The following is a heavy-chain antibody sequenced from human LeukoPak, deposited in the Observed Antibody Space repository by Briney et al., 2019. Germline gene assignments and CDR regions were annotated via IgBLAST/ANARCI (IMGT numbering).Heavy chain of an antibody. Sequence: PSETLSLTCAVYGGSFSGYYWSWIRQPAGKGLEWIGRIYTSGSTNYNPSLKSRVTMSVDTSKNQFSLKLSSVTAADTAVYYCARTTTPYYYDSSGYYYDYWGQGTLVTVSS. V-gene: IGHV4-59*10. CDR1: GGSFSGYY. J-gene: IGHJ4*02. D-gene: IGHD3-22*01. CDR2: IYTSGST. CDR3: ARTTTPYYYDSSGYYYDY.